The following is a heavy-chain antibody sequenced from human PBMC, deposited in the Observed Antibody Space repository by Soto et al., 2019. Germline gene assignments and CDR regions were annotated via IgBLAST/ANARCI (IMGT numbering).Heavy chain of an antibody. V-gene: IGHV3-7*01. D-gene: IGHD4-4*01. Sequence: EVQLVQSGGGLVQPGGSLRLSCAASGFIFSSQWMSWVRQPPGKGLEWVATIKEDGTQQSYVDSVKGRFTISRDNTNKLLYLQMNSLRAEDTAVYFCARSRLQTRYIGFDFWGQGTLVTVSS. CDR3: ARSRLQTRYIGFDF. CDR1: GFIFSSQW. CDR2: IKEDGTQQ. J-gene: IGHJ4*02.